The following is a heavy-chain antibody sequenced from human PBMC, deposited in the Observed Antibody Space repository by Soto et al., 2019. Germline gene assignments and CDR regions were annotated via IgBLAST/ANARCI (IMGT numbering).Heavy chain of an antibody. CDR1: GFSFSSYA. V-gene: IGHV3-23*01. Sequence: GGSLRLSCAAYGFSFSSYAMSWVRQAPGKGLEWVSAISGSGGSTYYADSVKGRFTISRDNSKNTLYLQMNSLRAEDTAVYYCAKVEGPLFYPTGWGQGTLVTVSS. J-gene: IGHJ4*02. CDR3: AKVEGPLFYPTG. D-gene: IGHD3-9*01. CDR2: ISGSGGST.